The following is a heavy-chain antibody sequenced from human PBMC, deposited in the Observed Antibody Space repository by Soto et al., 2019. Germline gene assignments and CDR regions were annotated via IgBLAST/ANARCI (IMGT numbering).Heavy chain of an antibody. V-gene: IGHV5-51*01. CDR1: GYSFNMYW. CDR2: IYPGDSDT. CDR3: PRQQRYMATINNDAFDI. J-gene: IGHJ3*02. D-gene: IGHD5-12*01. Sequence: GEALKISCKGSGYSFNMYWIAWVRQMPGQGPEWMGIIYPGDSDTTYSSSFQGQATISADKTISTVYLQLSILKASDTAMYYCPRQQRYMATINNDAFDIWGQGTMVTVSS.